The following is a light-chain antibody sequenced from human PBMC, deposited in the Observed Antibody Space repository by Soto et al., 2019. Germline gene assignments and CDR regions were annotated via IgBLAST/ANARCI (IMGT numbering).Light chain of an antibody. V-gene: IGLV2-23*01. CDR1: SSDVGSYNL. CDR2: EGS. J-gene: IGLJ1*01. Sequence: QSALTQPASVSGSPGQSITISCTGTSSDVGSYNLVSWYQQHPGKAPKLMIYEGSKRPSGVSNRFSGSKSGNTASLTISGLQAEDGADYYCCSYAGSYVFGTGTKLTVL. CDR3: CSYAGSYV.